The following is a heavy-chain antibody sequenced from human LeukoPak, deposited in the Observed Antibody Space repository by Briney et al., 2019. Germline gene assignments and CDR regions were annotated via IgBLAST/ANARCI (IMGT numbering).Heavy chain of an antibody. D-gene: IGHD1-26*01. Sequence: GGSLRLSCAASGFTFSAYYMSWIRQAPGKGLEWVAHIREDGFDTYYVDSVTGRFTISRDNSITSLYLQMSSLRAEDTAVYYCATWSDAWEFDYWGQGTLVSVSS. CDR1: GFTFSAYY. CDR3: ATWSDAWEFDY. CDR2: IREDGFDT. V-gene: IGHV3-7*05. J-gene: IGHJ4*02.